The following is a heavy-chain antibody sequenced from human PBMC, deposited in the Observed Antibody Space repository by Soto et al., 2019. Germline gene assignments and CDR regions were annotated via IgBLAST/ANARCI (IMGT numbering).Heavy chain of an antibody. CDR1: GFTFNSYD. V-gene: IGHV3-23*01. CDR3: AKGLNIPFDP. J-gene: IGHJ5*02. CDR2: ISGNGGDT. D-gene: IGHD2-21*01. Sequence: EVQLLESGGGLVQPGGSLRLSCAASGFTFNSYDMSWVRQAAGKGLEWVSSISGNGGDTYYADSVKGRFTVSRDNSKNTLYLQMKSVRAEDTAIYYCAKGLNIPFDPWGQGTLVTVSS.